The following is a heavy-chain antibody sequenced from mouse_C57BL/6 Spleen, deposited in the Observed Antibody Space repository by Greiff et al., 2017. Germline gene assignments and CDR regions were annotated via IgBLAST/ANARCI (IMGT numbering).Heavy chain of an antibody. D-gene: IGHD2-3*01. J-gene: IGHJ2*01. Sequence: EVQLQQSGPELVKPGASVKIPCKASGYTFTDYNMDWVKQSHGKSLEWIGDINPNNGGTIYNQKFKGKATLTVDKSSSTAYMELRSLTSEDTAVYYCARIQDGYYAHYFDYWGQGTTLTVSS. CDR3: ARIQDGYYAHYFDY. CDR1: GYTFTDYN. V-gene: IGHV1-18*01. CDR2: INPNNGGT.